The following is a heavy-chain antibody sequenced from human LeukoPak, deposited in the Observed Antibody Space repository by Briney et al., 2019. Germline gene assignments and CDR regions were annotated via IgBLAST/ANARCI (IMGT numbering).Heavy chain of an antibody. Sequence: SETLSLTCTVSGGSISSSSYYWGWIRQPPGKGLEWIGSIYYSGSTNYNPSLKSRVTMSVDTSKNQFSLKLSSVTAADTAVYYCARTVRGVISYYYFYYMDVWGKGTTVTISS. J-gene: IGHJ6*03. D-gene: IGHD3-10*01. CDR1: GGSISSSSYY. CDR3: ARTVRGVISYYYFYYMDV. CDR2: IYYSGST. V-gene: IGHV4-39*07.